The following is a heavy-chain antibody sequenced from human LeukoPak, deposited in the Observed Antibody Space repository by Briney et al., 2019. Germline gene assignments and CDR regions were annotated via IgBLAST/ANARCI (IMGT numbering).Heavy chain of an antibody. V-gene: IGHV3-9*01. CDR2: ISWNSGSI. CDR1: GFTFDDYA. D-gene: IGHD5-24*01. CDR3: ANSRAIDGSFDY. J-gene: IGHJ4*02. Sequence: GGSLRLSCAASGFTFDDYAMHWVRQAPGKGLEWVSGISWNSGSIGYADSVEGRFTISRDNAKNSLYLQMNSLRAEDTALYYCANSRAIDGSFDYWGQGTLVTVSS.